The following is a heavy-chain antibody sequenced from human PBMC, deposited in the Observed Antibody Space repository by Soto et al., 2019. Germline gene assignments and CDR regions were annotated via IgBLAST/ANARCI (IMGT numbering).Heavy chain of an antibody. V-gene: IGHV3-48*03. CDR2: ISSSGSTI. CDR3: ARDKGVGATVFDP. Sequence: EVQLVESGGGLVQPGGSLRLSCAASGFTFSSYEMNWVRQAPGKGLEWDSYISSSGSTIYYADSVKGRFTISRDNAKNSLYLQMNSLRAEDTAVYYCARDKGVGATVFDPWGQGTLVTVSS. CDR1: GFTFSSYE. D-gene: IGHD1-26*01. J-gene: IGHJ5*02.